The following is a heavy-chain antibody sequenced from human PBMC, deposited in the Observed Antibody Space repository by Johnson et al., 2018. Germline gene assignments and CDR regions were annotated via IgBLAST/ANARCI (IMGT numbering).Heavy chain of an antibody. J-gene: IGHJ2*01. CDR3: ARDANWGYWYFDL. V-gene: IGHV3-30-3*01. CDR1: GFTFSSSA. D-gene: IGHD7-27*01. CDR2: ISYDGINK. Sequence: QVQLVQSGGGVVQXGKSLRLSCAASGFTFSSSAIHWVRQAPGKGLEWVAVISYDGINKYYVDSVKGRFTISRDNSRNTLYLEMNSLGAQDTAVYYCARDANWGYWYFDLWGRGTLVTVSS.